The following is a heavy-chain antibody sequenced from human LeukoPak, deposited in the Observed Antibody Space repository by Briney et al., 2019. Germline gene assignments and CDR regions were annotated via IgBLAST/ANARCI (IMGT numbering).Heavy chain of an antibody. Sequence: GGSLRLSCAASGFTFSSYSMNWVRQAPGKGLEWVSSISSSSSYIYYAASVKGRFTISRDNAKNSLYLQMNSLRAEDTAVYYCAREEDCSGGSCYFQDYGMDVWGQGTTVTVSS. V-gene: IGHV3-21*01. CDR2: ISSSSSYI. CDR3: AREEDCSGGSCYFQDYGMDV. D-gene: IGHD2-15*01. CDR1: GFTFSSYS. J-gene: IGHJ6*02.